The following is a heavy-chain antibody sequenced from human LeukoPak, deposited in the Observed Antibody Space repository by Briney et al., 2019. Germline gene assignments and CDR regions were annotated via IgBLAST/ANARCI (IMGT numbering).Heavy chain of an antibody. V-gene: IGHV4-39*01. Sequence: SETLSLTCTVSGGSISSYYWGWIRQPPGKGLEWIGSIYYSGSTYYNPSLKSRVTISVDTSKNQFSLKLSSVTAADTAVYYCARHVRKYYYDSSNFDYWGQGTLVTVSS. CDR2: IYYSGST. D-gene: IGHD3-22*01. CDR1: GGSISSYY. J-gene: IGHJ4*02. CDR3: ARHVRKYYYDSSNFDY.